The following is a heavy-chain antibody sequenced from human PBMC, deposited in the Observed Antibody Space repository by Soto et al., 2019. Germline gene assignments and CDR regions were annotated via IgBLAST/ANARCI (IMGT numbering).Heavy chain of an antibody. CDR3: AKVRVTMIVVVIPYAFDI. CDR1: GFTFSSYV. D-gene: IGHD3-22*01. V-gene: IGHV3-30*18. J-gene: IGHJ3*02. Sequence: PGGSLRLSCAASGFTFSSYVMHWVRQAPGKGLEWVAVISYDGSNKYYADSVKGRFTISRDNSKNTLYLQMNSLRAEDTAVYYCAKVRVTMIVVVIPYAFDIWGQGTMVTVS. CDR2: ISYDGSNK.